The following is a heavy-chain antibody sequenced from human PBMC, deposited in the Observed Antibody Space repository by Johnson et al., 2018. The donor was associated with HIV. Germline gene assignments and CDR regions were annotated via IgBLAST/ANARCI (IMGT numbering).Heavy chain of an antibody. CDR2: IKLDGSEK. D-gene: IGHD1-26*01. CDR1: GFTFSSYW. V-gene: IGHV3-7*03. J-gene: IGHJ3*02. Sequence: VQLVESGGGLVQPGGSLRLSCAASGFTFSSYWMSWVRQAPGKGLAWVTNIKLDGSEKYYVDSVRGRFTISRDNANNVVHLKMNSLRADDTALYYWAKDNGVGALTIWGNRAFDTWGQGTMVTVSS. CDR3: AKDNGVGALTIWGNRAFDT.